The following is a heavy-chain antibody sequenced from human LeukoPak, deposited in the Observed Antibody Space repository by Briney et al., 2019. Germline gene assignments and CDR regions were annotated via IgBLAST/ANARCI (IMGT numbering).Heavy chain of an antibody. Sequence: PGRSLRLSCAASGFSFSTYGMHWVRQAPGKRLEWVAVIWYDGSNKYYADSVKGRFTISRDNSKNTLYLQMNSLRAEDTAVYYCAKNSDYYDSSGIDYWGQGTLVTVSS. CDR1: GFSFSTYG. CDR3: AKNSDYYDSSGIDY. J-gene: IGHJ4*02. V-gene: IGHV3-33*06. D-gene: IGHD3-22*01. CDR2: IWYDGSNK.